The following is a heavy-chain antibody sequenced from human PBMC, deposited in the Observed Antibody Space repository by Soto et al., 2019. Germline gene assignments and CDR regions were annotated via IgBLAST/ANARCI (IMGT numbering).Heavy chain of an antibody. J-gene: IGHJ4*02. CDR3: ARGTRALITSFFAS. V-gene: IGHV4-59*01. Sequence: LQESGPRLVKPSETLSLNCTVSGDAISNYYWSWIRQTPGRGLEWIGCVHESGSTDYNPSLKSRVTISLHTSKSQFSLSLRSATAADTATYYCARGTRALITSFFASWGQGIPVTVSS. D-gene: IGHD1-20*01. CDR2: VHESGST. CDR1: GDAISNYY.